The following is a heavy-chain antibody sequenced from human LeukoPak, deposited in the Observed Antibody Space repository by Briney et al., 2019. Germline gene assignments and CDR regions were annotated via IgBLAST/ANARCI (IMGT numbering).Heavy chain of an antibody. CDR1: GFTFSSYG. Sequence: GGSLRLSCAASGFTFSSYGMHWVRQAPGKGLEWVAVIWHDGSNKYNADSVKGRFTISRDNSKNTLYLQMNSLRAEDTAVYYCAKADSGSYDSFQHWGQGTLVTVSS. CDR3: AKADSGSYDSFQH. J-gene: IGHJ1*01. D-gene: IGHD1-26*01. CDR2: IWHDGSNK. V-gene: IGHV3-33*06.